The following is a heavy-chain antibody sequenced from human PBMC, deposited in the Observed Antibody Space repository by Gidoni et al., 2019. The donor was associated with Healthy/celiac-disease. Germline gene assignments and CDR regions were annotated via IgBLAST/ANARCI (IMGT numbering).Heavy chain of an antibody. Sequence: QVTLKESGPVLVQPTETLMLTCLVSVFSLSNARMGVSWIRQPPGKALEWLAHIFSNDVKSYSTSLKSRLTISKDTSKSQVVLTMTNMDPVDTATYYCARSTLLWFGELFPNWFDPWGQGTLVTVSS. CDR3: ARSTLLWFGELFPNWFDP. J-gene: IGHJ5*02. CDR1: VFSLSNARMG. D-gene: IGHD3-10*01. V-gene: IGHV2-26*01. CDR2: IFSNDVK.